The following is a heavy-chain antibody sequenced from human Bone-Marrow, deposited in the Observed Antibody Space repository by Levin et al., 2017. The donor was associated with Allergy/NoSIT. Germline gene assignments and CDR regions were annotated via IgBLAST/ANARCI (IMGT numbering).Heavy chain of an antibody. D-gene: IGHD6-19*01. Sequence: SETLSLTCTVSGGSISSSSYYWGWIRQPPGKGLEWIGSIYYSGSTYYNPSLKSRVTISVDTSKNQFSLKLSSVTAADTAVYYCARRWGSSGWYGLNAFDSWGQGTMVTVSS. J-gene: IGHJ3*02. CDR3: ARRWGSSGWYGLNAFDS. CDR1: GGSISSSSYY. CDR2: IYYSGST. V-gene: IGHV4-39*01.